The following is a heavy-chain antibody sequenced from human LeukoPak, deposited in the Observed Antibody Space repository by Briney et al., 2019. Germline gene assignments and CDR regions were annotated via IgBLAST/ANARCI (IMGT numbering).Heavy chain of an antibody. CDR1: GFTFSTYS. J-gene: IGHJ4*02. Sequence: GGSLRLSCVASGFTFSTYSMNWVRQAPGKGLEWVSYISSSGTTIYYADSVKGRFTISRDNSKNTLYLQMNSLRAEDTAVYYCAKDDCSGGSCYYFDYWGQGTLVTVSS. CDR3: AKDDCSGGSCYYFDY. V-gene: IGHV3-48*01. D-gene: IGHD2-15*01. CDR2: ISSSGTTI.